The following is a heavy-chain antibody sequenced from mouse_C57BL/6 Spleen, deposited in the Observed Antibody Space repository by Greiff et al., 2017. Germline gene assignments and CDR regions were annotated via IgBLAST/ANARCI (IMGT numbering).Heavy chain of an antibody. CDR1: GYAFSSSW. CDR2: IYPGDGDT. V-gene: IGHV1-82*01. Sequence: QVQLQQSGPELVKPGASVTISCKASGYAFSSSWLNWVKQRPGKGLEWIGRIYPGDGDTNYNGKFKGKATLTADKSSSTAYMQLSSLTSEDSAVYFCAREYYSNYGAYWGQGTLVTVSA. J-gene: IGHJ3*01. CDR3: AREYYSNYGAY. D-gene: IGHD2-5*01.